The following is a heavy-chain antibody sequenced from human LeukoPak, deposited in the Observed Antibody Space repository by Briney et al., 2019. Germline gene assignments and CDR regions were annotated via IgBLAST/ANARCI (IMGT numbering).Heavy chain of an antibody. CDR3: AKWERALDT. D-gene: IGHD1-26*01. Sequence: GGSLRLSCAAAGLIFRDYYKKWVRVAPGKGRECVSYISGRGSAAYCADSVKVRFTISTDNAKNSVYLEMNSLRVEDTGVYFCAKWERALDTWGQGTLVTVSS. CDR1: GLIFRDYY. CDR2: ISGRGSAA. J-gene: IGHJ5*02. V-gene: IGHV3-11*04.